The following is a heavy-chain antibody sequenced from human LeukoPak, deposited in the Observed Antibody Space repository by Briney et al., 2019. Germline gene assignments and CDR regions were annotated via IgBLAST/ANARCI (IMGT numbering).Heavy chain of an antibody. J-gene: IGHJ4*02. Sequence: SETLSLTCTVSGGSISSSSYYWGWIRQPPGKGLEWIGSIYYSGSTYYNPSLKSRVTISVDTSKNQFSLKLSSVTAADTAVYYCARHRTIFGVVIVPTYLDYWGQGTLVTVSS. CDR2: IYYSGST. CDR3: ARHRTIFGVVIVPTYLDY. V-gene: IGHV4-39*01. D-gene: IGHD3-3*01. CDR1: GGSISSSSYY.